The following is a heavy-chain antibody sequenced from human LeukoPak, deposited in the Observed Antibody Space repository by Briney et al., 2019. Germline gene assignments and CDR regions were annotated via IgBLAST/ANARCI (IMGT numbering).Heavy chain of an antibody. V-gene: IGHV3-21*01. CDR1: GFTFSSYS. CDR2: ISSSSSYI. J-gene: IGHJ6*03. Sequence: GGSLRLSCAASGFTFSSYSMNWVRQAPGKGLEWVSSISSSSSYIYYADSVKGRFTISRDNAKNSLYPQMNSLRAEDTAVYYCATHSYYYYYYMDVWGKGTTVTISS. CDR3: ATHSYYYYYYMDV.